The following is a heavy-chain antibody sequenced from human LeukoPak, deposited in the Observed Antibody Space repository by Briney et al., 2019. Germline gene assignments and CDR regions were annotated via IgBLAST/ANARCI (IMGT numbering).Heavy chain of an antibody. CDR3: ARLYCSGGSCYFQH. Sequence: SETLSLTCTVSGGSISSGDYYWSWIRQPPGKGLEWIGYIYCSGSTYYNPSLKSRVTISVDTSKNQFSLKLSSVTAADTAVYYCARLYCSGGSCYFQHWGQGTLVTVS. CDR1: GGSISSGDYY. D-gene: IGHD2-15*01. V-gene: IGHV4-30-4*01. J-gene: IGHJ1*01. CDR2: IYCSGST.